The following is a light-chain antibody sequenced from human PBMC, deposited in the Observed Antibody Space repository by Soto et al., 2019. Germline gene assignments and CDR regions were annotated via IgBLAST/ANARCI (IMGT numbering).Light chain of an antibody. Sequence: QSALTQPPSVSGSPGQSVTISCTGTSSDVGGYNRVSWYQQPPDTAPKLIIYEVSNRPSGVPDRFSGSRSGNTASLTISGLQAEDEADYYCSSYTSRSTDVFGTGTKLTVL. J-gene: IGLJ1*01. V-gene: IGLV2-18*02. CDR2: EVS. CDR1: SSDVGGYNR. CDR3: SSYTSRSTDV.